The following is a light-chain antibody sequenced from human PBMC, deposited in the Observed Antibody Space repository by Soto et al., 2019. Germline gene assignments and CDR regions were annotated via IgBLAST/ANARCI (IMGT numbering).Light chain of an antibody. V-gene: IGKV1-5*01. CDR1: QSISSW. Sequence: DIQMTQSPSTLSASVGDRVTITCRASQSISSWLAWYQQKPGKAPKLLIYDASSLESGAPSRFSGSGSGTEFTLTISSLQPDDFATYYYQQYNSYLRWTFGQGTKVEIK. CDR3: QQYNSYLRWT. J-gene: IGKJ1*01. CDR2: DAS.